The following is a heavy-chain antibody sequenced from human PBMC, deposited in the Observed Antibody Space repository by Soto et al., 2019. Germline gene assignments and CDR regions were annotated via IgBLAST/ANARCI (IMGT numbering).Heavy chain of an antibody. CDR1: GYTFTSYY. CDR2: MNPNSGNT. Sequence: GSSLKVSSKASGYTFTSYYMHWVRQAPGQGLEWMGWMNPNSGNTGYAQKFQGRVTMTRNTSISTAYMELSSLRSEDTAVYYCARRVARSSSWYMDAFDIWGQGTMVTVSS. V-gene: IGHV1-8*02. D-gene: IGHD6-13*01. CDR3: ARRVARSSSWYMDAFDI. J-gene: IGHJ3*02.